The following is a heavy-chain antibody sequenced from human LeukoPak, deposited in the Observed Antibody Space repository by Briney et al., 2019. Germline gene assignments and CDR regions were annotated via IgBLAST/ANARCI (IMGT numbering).Heavy chain of an antibody. CDR1: GGSFSGYY. J-gene: IGHJ5*02. D-gene: IGHD6-19*01. CDR2: INHSGST. V-gene: IGHV4-34*01. CDR3: ARAKAQWLVHWFDP. Sequence: KPSETLSLTCAVYGGSFSGYYWSWIRQPPVKGLEWIGEINHSGSTNYNPSLKSRVTISVDTSKNQFSLKLSSVTAADTAVYYCARAKAQWLVHWFDPWGQGTLVTVSS.